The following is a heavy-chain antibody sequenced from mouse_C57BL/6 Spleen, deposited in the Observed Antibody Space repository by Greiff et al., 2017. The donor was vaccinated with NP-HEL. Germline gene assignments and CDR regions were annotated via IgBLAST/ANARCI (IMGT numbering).Heavy chain of an antibody. J-gene: IGHJ2*01. D-gene: IGHD1-1*01. Sequence: EVQVVESGAELVKPGASVKLSCTASGFNIKDYYMHWVKQRTEQGLEWIGRIDPEDGETKYAPKFQGKATITADTSSNTAYLQLSSLTSEDTAVYYCASYYYGSSYYFDYWGQGTTLTVSS. CDR1: GFNIKDYY. V-gene: IGHV14-2*01. CDR3: ASYYYGSSYYFDY. CDR2: IDPEDGET.